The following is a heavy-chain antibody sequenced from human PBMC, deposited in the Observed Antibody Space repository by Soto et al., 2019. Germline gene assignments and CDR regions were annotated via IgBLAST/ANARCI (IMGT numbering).Heavy chain of an antibody. V-gene: IGHV3-30-3*01. Sequence: QVQLVESGGGVVQPGKSLRLSCAASGFRLSDFAMHWVRQAPGKGLEWVAAISYDGSKKYFADSVKGRFTISRDNSNXXXXXXXXXXXXXXXXXXXXXSXVGDFDPYFDFWGPGTLVTV. D-gene: IGHD4-17*01. CDR1: GFRLSDFA. CDR3: XSXVGDFDPYFDF. CDR2: ISYDGSKK. J-gene: IGHJ4*02.